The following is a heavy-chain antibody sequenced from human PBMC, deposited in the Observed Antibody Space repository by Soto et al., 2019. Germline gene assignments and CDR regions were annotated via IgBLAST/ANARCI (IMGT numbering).Heavy chain of an antibody. CDR2: INGGGSST. CDR3: LVSGNYRFDY. CDR1: GFTVSSYW. D-gene: IGHD1-26*01. Sequence: GGSLRLSCAASGFTVSSYWMHWVRQVPGKGLVWVARINGGGSSTSYADSVKGRFTISRDNAKNTLYLQMSSLRAEDTAVYYCLVSGNYRFDYWGPGILVTVSS. J-gene: IGHJ4*02. V-gene: IGHV3-74*01.